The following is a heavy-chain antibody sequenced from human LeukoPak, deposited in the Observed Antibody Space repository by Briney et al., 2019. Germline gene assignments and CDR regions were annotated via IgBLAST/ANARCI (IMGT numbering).Heavy chain of an antibody. CDR3: ARVYYFDSSGPSDY. D-gene: IGHD3-22*01. Sequence: GGSLRLSCAASGFTFSSYAMSWVRQAPGKGLEWVSAISGSGGSTYYADSVKGRFTISRDNAKNSLYLQMSSLRGEDTAVYYCARVYYFDSSGPSDYWGQGTLVTVFS. CDR2: ISGSGGST. V-gene: IGHV3-23*01. J-gene: IGHJ4*02. CDR1: GFTFSSYA.